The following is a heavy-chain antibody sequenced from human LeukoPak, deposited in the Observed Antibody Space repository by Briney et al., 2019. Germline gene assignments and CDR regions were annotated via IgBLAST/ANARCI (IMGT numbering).Heavy chain of an antibody. CDR2: ISGSAGST. CDR1: GFTFSSYS. J-gene: IGHJ3*02. V-gene: IGHV3-23*01. D-gene: IGHD4-17*01. Sequence: GGSLRLSCAASGFTFSSYSMNWVRQAPGKGLEWVSAISGSAGSTYYADSVKGRFTISRDNSKNTLYLQMNSLRAEDTAVYYCAKGGREDYGDDAFDIWGQGTMVTVSS. CDR3: AKGGREDYGDDAFDI.